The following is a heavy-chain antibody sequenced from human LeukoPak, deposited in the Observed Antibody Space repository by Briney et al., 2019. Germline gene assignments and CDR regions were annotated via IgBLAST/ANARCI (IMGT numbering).Heavy chain of an antibody. CDR1: GFTFSIYA. D-gene: IGHD4-17*01. J-gene: IGHJ4*02. CDR2: IGSSGDIT. V-gene: IGHV3-23*01. CDR3: ARDIDNGDYVVY. Sequence: GGSLRLSCAVSGFTFSIYAMSWVRQAPGMGLEWVSSIGSSGDITYYADSVKGRFTISRDNSKNTLYLQMNSLRAEDTAVYYCARDIDNGDYVVYWGQGTLVTVSS.